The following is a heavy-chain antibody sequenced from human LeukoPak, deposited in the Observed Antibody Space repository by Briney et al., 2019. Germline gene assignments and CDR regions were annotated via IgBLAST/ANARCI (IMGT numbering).Heavy chain of an antibody. D-gene: IGHD5-12*01. J-gene: IGHJ4*02. CDR3: ARDRRGYGGYDMN. V-gene: IGHV1-2*06. CDR1: RYIFKGYY. CDR2: IHPNSGST. Sequence: GASVKVSCKASRYIFKGYYMQWVRQAPGQGPEWLGRIHPNSGSTESPQKFQRRITITINTSTRTAYMELSSLRFDDTAVYYCARDRRGYGGYDMNWGQGTLVTVSS.